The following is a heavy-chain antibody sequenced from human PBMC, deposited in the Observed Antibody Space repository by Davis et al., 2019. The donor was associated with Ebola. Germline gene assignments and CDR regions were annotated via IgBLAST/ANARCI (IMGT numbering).Heavy chain of an antibody. V-gene: IGHV3-53*05. J-gene: IGHJ4*02. D-gene: IGHD6-19*01. CDR1: GFTVSSNY. CDR2: IYSGGST. Sequence: GGSLRLSCAASGFTVSSNYMSWVRQAPGKGLEWVSVIYSGGSTYYADSVKGRFIISRDSPKNTLYLQMNSLRAEDTAVYYCARGVHGLSGWYDYWGQGTLVTVAS. CDR3: ARGVHGLSGWYDY.